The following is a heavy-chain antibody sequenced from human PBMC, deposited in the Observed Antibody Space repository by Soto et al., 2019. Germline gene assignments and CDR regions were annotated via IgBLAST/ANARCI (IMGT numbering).Heavy chain of an antibody. J-gene: IGHJ4*02. CDR2: ISWNSGSI. CDR3: AKDMVFWSGVLDY. V-gene: IGHV3-9*01. D-gene: IGHD3-3*01. Sequence: GGSLRLSCAASGFTFDDYAMHWVRQAPGKGLEWVSGISWNSGSIGYADSVKGRFTISRDNAKNSLYLQMNSLRAEDTALYYCAKDMVFWSGVLDYWGQGTLVTVSS. CDR1: GFTFDDYA.